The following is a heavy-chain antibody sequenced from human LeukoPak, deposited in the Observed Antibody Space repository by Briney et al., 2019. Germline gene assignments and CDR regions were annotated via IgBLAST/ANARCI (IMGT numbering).Heavy chain of an antibody. D-gene: IGHD3-10*01. CDR1: GGSISSYY. Sequence: SETLSLTCTVSGGSISSYYWSWIRQPPGKGLEWIGYIYYSGSTNYNPSLKSRVTISVDTSKNQFSLKLSSVTAADTAVYYCASSGSGSYLEWVRGYYFDYWGQGTLVTVSS. V-gene: IGHV4-59*01. CDR3: ASSGSGSYLEWVRGYYFDY. CDR2: IYYSGST. J-gene: IGHJ4*02.